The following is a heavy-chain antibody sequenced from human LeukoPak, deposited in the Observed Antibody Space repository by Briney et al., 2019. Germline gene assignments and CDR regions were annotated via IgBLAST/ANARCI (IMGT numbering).Heavy chain of an antibody. CDR1: GFTFSSYA. J-gene: IGHJ5*02. CDR3: ARGVTMVRGVIAWFDP. V-gene: IGHV3-23*01. D-gene: IGHD3-10*01. CDR2: ISGSGGST. Sequence: GSLRLSCAASGFTFSSYAMSWVRQAPGKGLEWVSAISGSGGSTYYADSVKGRFTISRDNSKNTLYLQMNSLRAEDTAVYYCARGVTMVRGVIAWFDPWGQGTLVTVSS.